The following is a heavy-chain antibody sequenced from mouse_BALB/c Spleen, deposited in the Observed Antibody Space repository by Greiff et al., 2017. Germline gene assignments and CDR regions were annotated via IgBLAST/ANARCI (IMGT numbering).Heavy chain of an antibody. CDR2: ISSGGSYT. D-gene: IGHD2-3*01. Sequence: EVQLQQSGGDLVKPGGSLKLSCAASGFTFSSYGMSWVRQTPDKRLEWVATISSGGSYTYYPDSVKGRFTISRDNAKNTLYLQMSSLKSEDTAMYYCARHEGYYDAMDYWGQGTSVTVSS. CDR3: ARHEGYYDAMDY. CDR1: GFTFSSYG. V-gene: IGHV5-6*01. J-gene: IGHJ4*01.